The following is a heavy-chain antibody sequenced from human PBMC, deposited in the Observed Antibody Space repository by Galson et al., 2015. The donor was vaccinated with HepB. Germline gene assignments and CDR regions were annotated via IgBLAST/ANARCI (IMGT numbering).Heavy chain of an antibody. CDR1: GFTFSSYG. J-gene: IGHJ6*03. D-gene: IGHD3-3*01. Sequence: SLRLSCAASGFTFSSYGMHWVRQAPGKGLEWVAVIWYDGSNKYYADSVKGRFTISRDNSKNTLYLQMNSLRAEDTAVYYCARDRGDFWSGYEHYYYYYMDVWGKGTTVTVSS. CDR3: ARDRGDFWSGYEHYYYYYMDV. V-gene: IGHV3-33*01. CDR2: IWYDGSNK.